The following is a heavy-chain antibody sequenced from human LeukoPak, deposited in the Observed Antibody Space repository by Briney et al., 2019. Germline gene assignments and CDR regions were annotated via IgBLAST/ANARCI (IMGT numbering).Heavy chain of an antibody. J-gene: IGHJ4*02. D-gene: IGHD3-10*01. V-gene: IGHV3-30*02. CDR3: AKDIKGYYGSGSLDY. CDR2: IRFDGSNK. Sequence: PGGSLRLSCAASGFTFSSYGMHWVRQAPGKGLEWVAFIRFDGSNKYYADSVKGRFTISRDNSKNTLYLQMNSLRAEDTAVYYCAKDIKGYYGSGSLDYWGQGTLVTVSS. CDR1: GFTFSSYG.